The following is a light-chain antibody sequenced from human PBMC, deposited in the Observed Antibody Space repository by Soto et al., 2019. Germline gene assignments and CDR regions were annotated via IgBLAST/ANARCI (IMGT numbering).Light chain of an antibody. CDR2: DAS. J-gene: IGKJ4*01. Sequence: DIQMTQSPSTLSVSVGDRVTISCRASQSISSRLAWYQQKPGKAPKLLIYDASSLASGVPSRFSGSGSGTEITLTISSLQPDDFATYYCQQYNFYFGGGTKVEIK. CDR3: QQYNFY. V-gene: IGKV1-5*01. CDR1: QSISSR.